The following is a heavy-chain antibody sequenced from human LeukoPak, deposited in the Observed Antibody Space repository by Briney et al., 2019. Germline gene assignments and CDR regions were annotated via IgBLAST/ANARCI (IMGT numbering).Heavy chain of an antibody. CDR1: GFTFSSYA. J-gene: IGHJ4*02. D-gene: IGHD3-22*01. CDR2: ISGSGGST. Sequence: GGSLRFSCAASGFTFSSYAMSWVRQAPGKGLEWVSAISGSGGSTYYADSVKGRFTISRDNSKNTLYLQMNSLRAEDTAVYYCAKDIAVVRYYFDYWGQGTLVTVSS. CDR3: AKDIAVVRYYFDY. V-gene: IGHV3-23*01.